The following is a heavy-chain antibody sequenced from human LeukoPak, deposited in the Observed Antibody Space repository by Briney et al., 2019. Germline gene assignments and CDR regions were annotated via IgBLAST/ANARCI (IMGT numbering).Heavy chain of an antibody. CDR2: INSDGSEG. CDR1: GFTFSGFW. Sequence: GGSLRLSCAVSGFTFSGFWMSWSRQAPGKGLEWVASINSDGSEGYYADVVKGRFTISRDNAKNSLYLRINSLRAEDTAVYYCAKTYYDSSGYYSGIFDYWGQGTLVTVSS. CDR3: AKTYYDSSGYYSGIFDY. D-gene: IGHD3-22*01. J-gene: IGHJ4*02. V-gene: IGHV3-7*03.